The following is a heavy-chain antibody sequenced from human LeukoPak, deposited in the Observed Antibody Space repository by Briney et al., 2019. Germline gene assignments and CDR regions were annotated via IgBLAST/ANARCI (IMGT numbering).Heavy chain of an antibody. CDR1: GYTFTSYD. J-gene: IGHJ4*02. D-gene: IGHD3-3*01. CDR2: MNPNSGNT. Sequence: ASVKVSCKASGYTFTSYDINWVRQATGQGLEWMGWMNPNSGNTGYAQKFQGRVTITRNTSISTAYMELSSLRSEDTAVYYCARLLVGDFWSGYYFPFDYWGQGTLVTVSS. CDR3: ARLLVGDFWSGYYFPFDY. V-gene: IGHV1-8*03.